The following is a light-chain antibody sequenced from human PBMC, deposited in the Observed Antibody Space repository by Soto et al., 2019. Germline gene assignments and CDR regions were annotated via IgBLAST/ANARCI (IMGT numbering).Light chain of an antibody. CDR2: DAS. Sequence: EVVLTQSPLTLSLSPGERATLFCRASQSIGYSLAWYQQRPGQTPRLLIFDASNRATGIPARFSGSGSGTHLIISIIRLEFEDFSIYYCQQRSSWPSFGGGSKVEIK. CDR3: QQRSSWPS. J-gene: IGKJ4*01. CDR1: QSIGYS. V-gene: IGKV3-11*01.